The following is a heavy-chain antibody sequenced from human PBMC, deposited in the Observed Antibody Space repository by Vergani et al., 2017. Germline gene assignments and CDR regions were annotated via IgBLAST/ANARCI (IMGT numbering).Heavy chain of an antibody. Sequence: QVQLQESGPGLVKTSETLSLTCTVSGGSISSYYWSWIRQPPGKGLEWIGSIYYSGSTNYNPSLKSRVTISVDTSKNQFSLKLSSVTAADTAVYYCARSWPPAFDIWGQGTMVTVSS. J-gene: IGHJ3*02. CDR1: GGSISSYY. V-gene: IGHV4-59*01. CDR3: ARSWPPAFDI. CDR2: IYYSGST.